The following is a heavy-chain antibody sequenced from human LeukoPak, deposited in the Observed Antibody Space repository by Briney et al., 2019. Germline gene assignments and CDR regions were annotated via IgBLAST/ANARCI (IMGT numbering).Heavy chain of an antibody. CDR2: IIPIFGTA. Sequence: ASVKVSCKASGYTFTSYDINWVRQAPGQGLEWMGGIIPIFGTANYAQKFQGRVTITADESTSTAYMELSSLRSEDTAVYYCARCESSSSSWGYYYMDVWGKGTTVTVSS. V-gene: IGHV1-69*13. CDR3: ARCESSSSSWGYYYMDV. D-gene: IGHD6-6*01. J-gene: IGHJ6*03. CDR1: GYTFTSYD.